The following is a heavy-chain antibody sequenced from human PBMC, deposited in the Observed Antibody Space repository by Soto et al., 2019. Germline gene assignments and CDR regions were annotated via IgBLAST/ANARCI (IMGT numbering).Heavy chain of an antibody. CDR3: SASSVPYGLDV. Sequence: QVQLQESGPGLVKPSGTLSLTCAVSGGSISGRNWWTWVRQPPGKGLEWIGEIYDNGDTYYNPSLKSRVTMSVDKSKNQFPLKLNSVTAADTAVYYCSASSVPYGLDVWGQGTTVTVSS. CDR2: IYDNGDT. V-gene: IGHV4-4*02. CDR1: GGSISGRNW. J-gene: IGHJ6*02. D-gene: IGHD3-22*01.